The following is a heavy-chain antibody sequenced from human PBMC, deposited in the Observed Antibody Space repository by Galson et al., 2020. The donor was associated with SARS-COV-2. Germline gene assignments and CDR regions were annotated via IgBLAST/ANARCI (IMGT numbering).Heavy chain of an antibody. D-gene: IGHD1-7*01. CDR1: DDSMSGQY. Sequence: SETLSLTCTVSDDSMSGQYWSWLRQPPGKGLEWIGCISPSGNSGNTYYNSSLKSRATISVDTSNNEFSLTLNSVTAADTAIYYCARLVWLGNLGNYFDPWGRGTLVAVSS. J-gene: IGHJ5*02. V-gene: IGHV4-59*11. CDR3: ARLVWLGNLGNYFDP. CDR2: ISPSGNSGNT.